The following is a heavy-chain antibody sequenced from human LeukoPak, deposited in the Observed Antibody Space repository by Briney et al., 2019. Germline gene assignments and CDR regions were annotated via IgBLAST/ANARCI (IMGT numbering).Heavy chain of an antibody. V-gene: IGHV3-30*04. D-gene: IGHD3-10*01. CDR1: GFTFSSYA. CDR2: ISYDGSNK. CDR3: ARDRYYGSGSWSYWFDP. Sequence: GGSLRLSCAATGFTFSSYAMHWVRQAPGKGLEWVTVISYDGSNKYYADSVKGRFTISRDNSKNTLYLQMNSLRAEDTAVYYSARDRYYGSGSWSYWFDPWGEGTLVTVSS. J-gene: IGHJ5*02.